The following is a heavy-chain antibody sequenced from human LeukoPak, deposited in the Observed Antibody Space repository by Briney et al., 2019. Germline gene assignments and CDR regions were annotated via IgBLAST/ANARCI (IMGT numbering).Heavy chain of an antibody. Sequence: AGGSLRLSCAASGFTFSSSAMSWVRQVPGKGLEWVSGISASGGSTYYADSVRGRFTISRDNSKNTLYVQMNSLRDEDTAVYYCAKDEVDGDYVYKFDYWGQGTLVTVSS. CDR3: AKDEVDGDYVYKFDY. CDR2: ISASGGST. V-gene: IGHV3-23*01. CDR1: GFTFSSSA. J-gene: IGHJ4*02. D-gene: IGHD4-17*01.